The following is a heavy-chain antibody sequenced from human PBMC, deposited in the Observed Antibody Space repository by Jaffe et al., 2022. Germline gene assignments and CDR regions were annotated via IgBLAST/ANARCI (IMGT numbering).Heavy chain of an antibody. D-gene: IGHD3-3*01. V-gene: IGHV3-30*02. Sequence: QVQLVESGGGVVQPGGSLRLSCAASGFIFRSYGMHWVRQAPGKGLEWVAFIRSDGSNKYYVDSVKGRFTISRDNSKNTLYLQMNSLRPEDTALYYCAKDLNTIFGVVMGGLFDYWGQGTLVTVSS. J-gene: IGHJ4*02. CDR1: GFIFRSYG. CDR3: AKDLNTIFGVVMGGLFDY. CDR2: IRSDGSNK.